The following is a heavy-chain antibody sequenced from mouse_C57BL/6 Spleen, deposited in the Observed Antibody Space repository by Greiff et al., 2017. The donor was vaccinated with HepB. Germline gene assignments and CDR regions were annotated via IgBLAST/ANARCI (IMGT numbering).Heavy chain of an antibody. J-gene: IGHJ2*01. D-gene: IGHD1-1*01. CDR1: GYTFTSYW. V-gene: IGHV1-50*01. CDR3: ANLRYFDY. Sequence: QVQLKQPGAELVKPGASVKLSCKASGYTFTSYWMQWVKQRPGQGLEWIGEIDPSDSYTNYNQKFKGKATLTVDTSSSTAYMQLSSLTSEDSAVYYWANLRYFDYWGQGTTLTVSS. CDR2: IDPSDSYT.